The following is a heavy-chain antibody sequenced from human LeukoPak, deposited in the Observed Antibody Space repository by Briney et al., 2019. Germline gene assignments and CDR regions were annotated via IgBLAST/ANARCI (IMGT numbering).Heavy chain of an antibody. V-gene: IGHV4-38-2*02. CDR3: ARHGIRGSYHFDY. CDR1: GYSISSDYY. Sequence: PSETLSLTCTVSGYSISSDYYWAWIRQSPGKGLEWIGCIYHSGSAYYNPSLKSRVTISVDTSKNQFSLKVSSVTAADTAVYYCARHGIRGSYHFDYWGQGTLVTVSS. CDR2: IYHSGSA. D-gene: IGHD1-26*01. J-gene: IGHJ4*02.